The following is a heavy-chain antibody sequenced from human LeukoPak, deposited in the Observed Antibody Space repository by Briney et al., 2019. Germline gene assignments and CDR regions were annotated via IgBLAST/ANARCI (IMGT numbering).Heavy chain of an antibody. CDR2: ISERGGST. V-gene: IGHV3-23*01. J-gene: IGHJ4*02. CDR3: AKRGVVIRGILVIGYHQEAYHYDF. D-gene: IGHD3-10*01. CDR1: GVSLSNYA. Sequence: GGSLRLSCVVSGVSLSNYAMTWVRQAPGKGLEWVSYISERGGSTTYADSVKGRFTISRDTSLNTLYLQMNNLRAEDTAVYFCAKRGVVIRGILVIGYHQEAYHYDFWGQGVLVTVSS.